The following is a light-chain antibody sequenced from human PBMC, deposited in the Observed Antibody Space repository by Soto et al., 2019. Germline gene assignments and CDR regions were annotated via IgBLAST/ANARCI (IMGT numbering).Light chain of an antibody. CDR2: DVS. Sequence: QSVLTQPASVSGSPGQSITISCTGTSSDVGGYNYVSWYQQHPGKARKLMIYDVSNRPSGVSNRFSGSKPGNTASLSISGLQAEDEADYYCSSYTSSSTLVFGGGTKLTVL. CDR1: SSDVGGYNY. J-gene: IGLJ2*01. CDR3: SSYTSSSTLV. V-gene: IGLV2-14*01.